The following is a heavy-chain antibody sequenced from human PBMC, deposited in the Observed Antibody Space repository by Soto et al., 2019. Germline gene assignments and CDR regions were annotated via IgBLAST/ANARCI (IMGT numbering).Heavy chain of an antibody. J-gene: IGHJ6*03. CDR1: GFSFSSYA. CDR3: AKGVFGILLLWFGESLYYKDV. Sequence: GGSLRLSCAASGFSFSSYAMSWVRQAPGKGLEWVSAISGSGGSTYYADSVKGRFTISRDNSKNTLYLQMNSLRAEDTAVYYCAKGVFGILLLWFGESLYYKDVWGKGTTVTVSS. V-gene: IGHV3-23*01. CDR2: ISGSGGST. D-gene: IGHD3-10*01.